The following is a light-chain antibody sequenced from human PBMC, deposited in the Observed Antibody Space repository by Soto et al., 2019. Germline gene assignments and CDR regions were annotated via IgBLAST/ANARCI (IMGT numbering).Light chain of an antibody. CDR1: QSVSTNY. Sequence: EVVFTQSPGTLSLSPGERATLSCRASQSVSTNYLAWYQQKPGQAPRLLIYGASSRATGIPDRFSGSGSGTDFTLTISRLEPEDLAVYYCQQYGNSRTFGQGTKVDIK. J-gene: IGKJ1*01. V-gene: IGKV3-20*01. CDR3: QQYGNSRT. CDR2: GAS.